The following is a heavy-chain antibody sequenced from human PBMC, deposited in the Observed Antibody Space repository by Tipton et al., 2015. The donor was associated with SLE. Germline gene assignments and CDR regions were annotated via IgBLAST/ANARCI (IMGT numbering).Heavy chain of an antibody. CDR3: ATSPTSFWSSYYDF. J-gene: IGHJ4*02. V-gene: IGHV4-61*01. Sequence: TLSLTCNVYGFSISSGYYWSWIRQSPGKGMEWIGYVYHTGNTNYNPSLKSRLTISIDASKNQFSLKLSSVTAADTALYYCATSPTSFWSSYYDFWGQGILVTVSS. CDR2: VYHTGNT. CDR1: GFSISSGYY. D-gene: IGHD3-3*01.